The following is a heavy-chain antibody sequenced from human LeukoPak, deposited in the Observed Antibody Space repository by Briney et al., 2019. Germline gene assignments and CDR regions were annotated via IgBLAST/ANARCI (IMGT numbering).Heavy chain of an antibody. D-gene: IGHD5-18*01. CDR3: AKFLGGYSYGLDY. CDR1: GFTFRLYS. Sequence: AGGSLRLSCAASGFTFRLYSMNWVRQAPGKGLEWLSYIRSTDGAIAYADSVKGRFTISRDNSKNTLYLQMNSLRAEDTAVYYCAKFLGGYSYGLDYWGQGTLVTVSS. V-gene: IGHV3-48*01. J-gene: IGHJ4*02. CDR2: IRSTDGAI.